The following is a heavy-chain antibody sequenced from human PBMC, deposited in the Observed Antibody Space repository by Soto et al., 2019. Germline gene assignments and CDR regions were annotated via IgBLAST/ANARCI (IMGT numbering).Heavy chain of an antibody. CDR3: AADPTMRGYFRFGP. D-gene: IGHD2-15*01. CDR1: GIRFSDYY. CDR2: ISGGGANI. V-gene: IGHV3-11*01. J-gene: IGHJ5*02. Sequence: GGSLRLSCAASGIRFSDYYMSWIRQAPGKGLEWVSYISGGGANIFYADSVRGRFTISRDNAKNSLYLQMNSLRVEDTAVYYCAADPTMRGYFRFGPWGQGTLVTVSS.